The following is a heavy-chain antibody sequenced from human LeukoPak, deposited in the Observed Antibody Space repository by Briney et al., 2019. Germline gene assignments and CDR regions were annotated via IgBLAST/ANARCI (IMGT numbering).Heavy chain of an antibody. CDR2: INHSGST. J-gene: IGHJ6*03. CDR1: GGSFSGYY. V-gene: IGHV4-34*01. CDR3: ARGNYDFWSGYYSRYYYCYYMDV. D-gene: IGHD3-3*01. Sequence: PSETLSLTCAVYGGSFSGYYWSWIRQPPGKGLEWIGEINHSGSTNYNPPLKSRVTISVDTSKNQFSLKLSSVTAADTAVYYCARGNYDFWSGYYSRYYYCYYMDVWGKGTTVTVSS.